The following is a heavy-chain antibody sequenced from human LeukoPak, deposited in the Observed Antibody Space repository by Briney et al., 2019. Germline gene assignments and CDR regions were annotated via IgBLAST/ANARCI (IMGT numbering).Heavy chain of an antibody. J-gene: IGHJ4*02. D-gene: IGHD1-14*01. V-gene: IGHV4-39*01. CDR3: ARHSEGYFDY. CDR2: IYYSGIY. Sequence: SETLSLTCTVSGGSISSSSYYWGWIRQPPGKLLEWSGSIYYSGIYYYNPSLKRRVTISLDTSKNQFSLKLSSVTAAVTAVYYCARHSEGYFDYWGQGTLVTVSS. CDR1: GGSISSSSYY.